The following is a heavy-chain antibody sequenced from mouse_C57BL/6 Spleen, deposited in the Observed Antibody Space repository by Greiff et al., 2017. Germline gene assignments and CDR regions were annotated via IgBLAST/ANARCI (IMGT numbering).Heavy chain of an antibody. CDR2: IWSGGST. J-gene: IGHJ2*01. Sequence: VQRVESGPGLVQPSQSLSITCTVSGFSLTSYGVHWVRQSPGKGLEWLGVIWSGGSTDYNAAFISRLSISKDNSKSQVFFKMNSLQADDTAIYYCARSSPTYYFDYWGQGTTLTVSS. V-gene: IGHV2-2*01. D-gene: IGHD1-1*01. CDR1: GFSLTSYG. CDR3: ARSSPTYYFDY.